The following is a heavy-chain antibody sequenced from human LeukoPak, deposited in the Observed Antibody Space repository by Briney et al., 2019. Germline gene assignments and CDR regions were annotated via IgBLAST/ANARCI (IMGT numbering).Heavy chain of an antibody. J-gene: IGHJ4*02. CDR2: INHSGST. CDR3: ARRTLELVNIDY. D-gene: IGHD3-3*01. V-gene: IGHV4-30-2*01. CDR1: GGSISSGGYS. Sequence: SETLSLTCAVSGGSISSGGYSWSWIRQPPGKGLEWIGYINHSGSTNYNPSLKSRVTISVDTSKNQFSLKLSSVTAADTAVYYCARRTLELVNIDYWGQGTLVTVSS.